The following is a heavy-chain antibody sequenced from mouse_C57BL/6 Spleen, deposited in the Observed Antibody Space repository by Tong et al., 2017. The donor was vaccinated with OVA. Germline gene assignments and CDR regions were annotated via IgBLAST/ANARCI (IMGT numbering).Heavy chain of an antibody. V-gene: IGHV1-42*01. CDR1: GYSFTGYY. CDR2: INPSTGGT. CDR3: ARPPFYGSSYVGYFDY. D-gene: IGHD1-1*01. Sequence: EVQLQESGPELVKPGASVKISCKASGYSFTGYYMNWVKQSPEKSLEWIGEINPSTGGTTYNQKFKAKATLTVDKSSSTAYMQLSSLTSEDSAVYFCARPPFYGSSYVGYFDYWGQGTTLTVSS. J-gene: IGHJ2*01.